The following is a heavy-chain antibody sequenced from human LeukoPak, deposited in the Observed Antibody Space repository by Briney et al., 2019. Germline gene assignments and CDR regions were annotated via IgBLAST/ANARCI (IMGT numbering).Heavy chain of an antibody. Sequence: GGSLRLSCAASGFTISSSQMHWVSQAPGKGLVWVSRILRDETHTNYADSVRGRFTISRDNANNMLFLQMNSLRGEDTAVYFCTRDPGSDSRDWYFDVWGRGTLVTVSS. J-gene: IGHJ2*01. CDR1: GFTISSSQ. CDR2: ILRDETHT. V-gene: IGHV3-74*01. D-gene: IGHD6-25*01. CDR3: TRDPGSDSRDWYFDV.